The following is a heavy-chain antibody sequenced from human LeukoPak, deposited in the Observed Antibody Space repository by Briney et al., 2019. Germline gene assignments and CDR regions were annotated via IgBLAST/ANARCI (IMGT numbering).Heavy chain of an antibody. J-gene: IGHJ6*04. CDR1: GFTFDDYG. V-gene: IGHV3-48*03. D-gene: IGHD3-10*02. CDR2: ISSSGSTI. Sequence: PGGSLRLSCAASGFTFDDYGVSWVRQAPGKGLEWVSYISSSGSTIYYADSVKGRFTISRDNAKNSLYLQMNSLRAEDTAVYYCAELGITMIGGVWGKGTTATISS. CDR3: AELGITMIGGV.